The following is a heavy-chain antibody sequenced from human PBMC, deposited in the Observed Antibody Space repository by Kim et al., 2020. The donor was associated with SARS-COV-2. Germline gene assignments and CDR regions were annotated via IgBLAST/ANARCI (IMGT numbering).Heavy chain of an antibody. D-gene: IGHD3-10*01. CDR3: ARGRLFYSFDI. V-gene: IGHV3-7*01. J-gene: IGHJ3*02. Sequence: YVDSRRGRFTISRDNDKNSLYLQMSSLIAEDTAVYYCARGRLFYSFDIWGQGTLVSVSS.